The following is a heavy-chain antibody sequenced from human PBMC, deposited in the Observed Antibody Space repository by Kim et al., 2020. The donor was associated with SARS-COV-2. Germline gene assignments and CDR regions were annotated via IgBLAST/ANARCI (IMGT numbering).Heavy chain of an antibody. V-gene: IGHV4-59*13. CDR2: VHSTGSA. J-gene: IGHJ4*02. CDR1: GDSISGYY. D-gene: IGHD1-20*01. CDR3: ARAPRYNWTYFDY. Sequence: SETLSLTCTVSGDSISGYYWSWIRQPPGKGLEWIAYVHSTGSANSNPSLKSRVTISVDTSKNRFSLRLSSVTAADSALYYCARAPRYNWTYFDYWGQGA.